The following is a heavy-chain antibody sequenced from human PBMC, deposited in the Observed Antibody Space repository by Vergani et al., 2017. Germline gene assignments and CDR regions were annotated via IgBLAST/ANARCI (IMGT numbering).Heavy chain of an antibody. CDR3: AKLPSGRIVGPLYYFDS. CDR1: GFTSSYYG. D-gene: IGHD1-26*01. Sequence: QVHLVESGGGVVQPGRSLRLSCVVSGFTSSYYGMHWVRQAPGKGLEWVAVISYDGTQKYYADSVKGRFTIFRDNSKNTLYLQMNSLRAEDTAVYYCAKLPSGRIVGPLYYFDSWGQGTLVTVSS. J-gene: IGHJ4*02. V-gene: IGHV3-30*18. CDR2: ISYDGTQK.